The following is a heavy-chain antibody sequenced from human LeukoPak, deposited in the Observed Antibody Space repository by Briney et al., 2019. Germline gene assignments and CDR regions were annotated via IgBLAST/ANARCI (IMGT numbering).Heavy chain of an antibody. CDR3: ARDHSPAPPYYYYYYMDV. D-gene: IGHD2-2*01. J-gene: IGHJ6*03. V-gene: IGHV3-33*01. CDR1: GFTFSSYG. Sequence: GRSLRLSCAASGFTFSSYGMHWVRQAPGKGLEWVAVIWYDGSNKYYADSVKGRFTISRDNSKNTLYLQMNSLRAEDTAVYYCARDHSPAPPYYYYYYMDVWGKGTTVTVSS. CDR2: IWYDGSNK.